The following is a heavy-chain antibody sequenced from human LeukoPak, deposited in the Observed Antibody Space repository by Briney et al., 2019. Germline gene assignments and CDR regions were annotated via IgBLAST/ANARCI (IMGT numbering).Heavy chain of an antibody. J-gene: IGHJ4*02. CDR2: IYSGGST. Sequence: GGSLRLSCAASGFTVSSNYMSWVCQAPGKGLEWVSVIYSGGSTYYADSVKGRFTISRDNSKNTLYLQMNSLRAEDTAVYYCARASSGWYVDYWGQGTLVTVSS. D-gene: IGHD6-19*01. CDR1: GFTVSSNY. CDR3: ARASSGWYVDY. V-gene: IGHV3-53*01.